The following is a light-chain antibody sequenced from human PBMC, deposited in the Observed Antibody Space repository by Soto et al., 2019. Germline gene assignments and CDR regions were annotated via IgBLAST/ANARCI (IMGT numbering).Light chain of an antibody. Sequence: DIQMTQSPSTLSASVGDRVTITCRASQSISSWLAWYQQKPGKAPKLLIYDASSLESGVPSRFSGSGSGTEFTLTISSLQPDDFATYYCQQYNSYCRFSFGPGTKVDIK. J-gene: IGKJ3*01. CDR3: QQYNSYCRFS. CDR1: QSISSW. CDR2: DAS. V-gene: IGKV1-5*01.